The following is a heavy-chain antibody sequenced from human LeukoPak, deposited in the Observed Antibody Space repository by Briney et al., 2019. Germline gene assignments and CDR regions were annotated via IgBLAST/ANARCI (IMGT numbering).Heavy chain of an antibody. V-gene: IGHV3-23*01. Sequence: PGGSLRLSCAASGFTFSSYAMSWVRQAPGKGLEWVSAISGSGGNTYYADSVKGRFTISRDNSKNTLYLQMNSLRAEDTAVYYCARVSGYYESSGYYQDNWFDPWGQGTLVTVSS. D-gene: IGHD3-22*01. CDR3: ARVSGYYESSGYYQDNWFDP. CDR1: GFTFSSYA. CDR2: ISGSGGNT. J-gene: IGHJ5*02.